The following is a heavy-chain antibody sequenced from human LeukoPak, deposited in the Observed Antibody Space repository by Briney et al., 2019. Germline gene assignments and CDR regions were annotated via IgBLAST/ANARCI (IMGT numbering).Heavy chain of an antibody. CDR1: GFTFSSYG. D-gene: IGHD5-18*01. J-gene: IGHJ4*02. CDR2: IWYDGSNK. CDR3: AREDPTAMAMGDY. V-gene: IGHV3-33*01. Sequence: PGGSLRLSCAASGFTFSSYGMHWVRQAPGKGLEWVAVIWYDGSNKYYADSVKGRFTISRDNSKNTLYLQMNSLRAEDTAVYYCAREDPTAMAMGDYWGQGTLVTVSS.